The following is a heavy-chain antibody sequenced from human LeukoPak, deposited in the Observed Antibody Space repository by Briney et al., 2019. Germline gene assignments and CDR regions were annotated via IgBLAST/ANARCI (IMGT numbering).Heavy chain of an antibody. D-gene: IGHD3-10*01. CDR2: IYYSGST. V-gene: IGHV4-30-4*01. CDR1: GGSISSGDYY. Sequence: SQTLSLTCTVSGGSISSGDYYWSWIRQPPGKGLEWIGYIYYSGSTYYNPSLKSRVTISVDTSKNQFSLELSSVTAADTAVYYCARGTMVRGVIRDYFGMDVWGQGTTVTVSS. J-gene: IGHJ6*02. CDR3: ARGTMVRGVIRDYFGMDV.